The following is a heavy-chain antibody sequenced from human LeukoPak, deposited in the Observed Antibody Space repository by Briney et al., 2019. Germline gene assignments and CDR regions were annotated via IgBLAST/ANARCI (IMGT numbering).Heavy chain of an antibody. Sequence: PGGSLRLSCAASGFTFSGSAMHWVRQASGKGLEWVGRIRSKAKSYATAYGASVKGRFTISRDDSKNTAYLQMNSLKTEDTAMYYCTRETLVFCGGDCYPPDAFDIWGQGTMVTVSS. CDR1: GFTFSGSA. CDR3: TRETLVFCGGDCYPPDAFDI. D-gene: IGHD2-21*02. V-gene: IGHV3-73*01. J-gene: IGHJ3*02. CDR2: IRSKAKSYAT.